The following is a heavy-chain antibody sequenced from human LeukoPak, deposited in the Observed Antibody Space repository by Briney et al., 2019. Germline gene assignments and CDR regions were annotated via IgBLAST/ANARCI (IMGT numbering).Heavy chain of an antibody. V-gene: IGHV3-23*01. J-gene: IGHJ4*02. Sequence: GGSLRLSCAASGFTFSRYAMTWVRQAPGKGLEWVSAIGGRGDNTYYADSVRGRFPISRDNSKSTLYLQMNSLRAEDTAIYYCAKNGGDSYGTGHFDYWGQGTLVTVSS. CDR3: AKNGGDSYGTGHFDY. CDR2: IGGRGDNT. D-gene: IGHD2-21*01. CDR1: GFTFSRYA.